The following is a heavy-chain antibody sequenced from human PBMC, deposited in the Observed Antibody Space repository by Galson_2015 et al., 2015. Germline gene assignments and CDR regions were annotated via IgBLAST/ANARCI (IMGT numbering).Heavy chain of an antibody. CDR3: ARDQYDCSGLPPGSNYGMDV. D-gene: IGHD6-25*01. Sequence: SVKVSCKASGYTFTSYGISWVRQAPGQGLEWIGRISAYNGNTNYAQKLQGRVTMTTDTSTSTAYMELRSLRSDDTAVYYCARDQYDCSGLPPGSNYGMDVWGQWTTVTVSS. CDR2: ISAYNGNT. V-gene: IGHV1-18*04. CDR1: GYTFTSYG. J-gene: IGHJ6*02.